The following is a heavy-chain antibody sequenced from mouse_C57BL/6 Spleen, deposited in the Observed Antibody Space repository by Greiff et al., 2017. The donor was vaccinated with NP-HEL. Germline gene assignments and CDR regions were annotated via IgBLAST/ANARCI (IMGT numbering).Heavy chain of an antibody. CDR2: IYPGDGDT. J-gene: IGHJ1*03. Sequence: QVQLKESGPELVKPGASVKISCKASGYAFSSSWMNWVKQRPGKGLEWIGRIYPGDGDTNYNGKFKGKATLTADKSSSTAYMQLSSLTSEDSAVYFCARSWEGYFDVWGTGTTVTVSS. CDR1: GYAFSSSW. D-gene: IGHD4-1*01. CDR3: ARSWEGYFDV. V-gene: IGHV1-82*01.